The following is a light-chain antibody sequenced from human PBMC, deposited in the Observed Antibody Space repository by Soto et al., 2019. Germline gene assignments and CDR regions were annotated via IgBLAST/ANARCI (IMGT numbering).Light chain of an antibody. CDR2: TAS. J-gene: IGKJ4*01. CDR3: QQYNSYSELT. V-gene: IGKV1-39*01. CDR1: QSISPY. Sequence: DIQLTQSPLSLSASVGDRINITCRASQSISPYLNWYQQKPGEAPQLLMYTASTLQSGVPPRFSGSGSGTDFTLTITSLQPEDLATYYCQQYNSYSELTFGGGTKVEIK.